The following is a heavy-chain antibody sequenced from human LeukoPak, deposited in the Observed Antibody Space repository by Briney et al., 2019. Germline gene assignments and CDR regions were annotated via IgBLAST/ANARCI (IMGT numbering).Heavy chain of an antibody. D-gene: IGHD3-22*01. Sequence: TGGSLRLSCAASGFTFGSYGMSWVRQAPGKGLEWVSFITPNADRTSYADSVEGRFTISRGNPRNTLYMQMNSLRDEDTALYYCAIMHGYYDGSSYWVQWGQGTLVTVSS. CDR2: ITPNADRT. CDR1: GFTFGSYG. V-gene: IGHV3-23*01. CDR3: AIMHGYYDGSSYWVQ. J-gene: IGHJ1*01.